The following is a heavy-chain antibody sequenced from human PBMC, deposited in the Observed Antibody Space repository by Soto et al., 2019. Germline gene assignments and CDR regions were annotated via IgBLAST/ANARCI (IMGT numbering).Heavy chain of an antibody. J-gene: IGHJ4*02. CDR2: ISYDGSNK. CDR1: GFTVSSYG. CDR3: AKDSYSRSYYFDY. Sequence: GGSLRLSCAASGFTVSSYGIHWVRQPPGKGLEWVAVISYDGSNKYYADSVKGRFTISRDNSKNTLYLQMNSLRAEDTAVYYCAKDSYSRSYYFDYWGPGTLVTVFS. V-gene: IGHV3-30*18. D-gene: IGHD6-6*01.